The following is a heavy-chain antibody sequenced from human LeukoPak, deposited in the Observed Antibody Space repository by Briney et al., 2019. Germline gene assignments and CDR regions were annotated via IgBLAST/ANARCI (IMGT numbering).Heavy chain of an antibody. V-gene: IGHV3-30*04. CDR1: GFTFSSYA. CDR2: ISYDGSNK. Sequence: GGSLRLSCAASGFTFSSYAMHWVRQAPGKGLEWVAVISYDGSNKYYADSVKGRFTISRDSSKNTLYLQMNSLRAEDTAVYYCARVRDTAMVMDAFDIWGQGTMVTVSS. CDR3: ARVRDTAMVMDAFDI. J-gene: IGHJ3*02. D-gene: IGHD5-18*01.